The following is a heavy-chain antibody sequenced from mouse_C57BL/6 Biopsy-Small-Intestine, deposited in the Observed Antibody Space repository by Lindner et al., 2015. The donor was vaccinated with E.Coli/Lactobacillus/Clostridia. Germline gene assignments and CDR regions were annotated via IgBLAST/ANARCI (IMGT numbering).Heavy chain of an antibody. D-gene: IGHD2-1*01. CDR3: ARGDGNYYAMDY. J-gene: IGHJ4*01. V-gene: IGHV3-5*01. CDR1: GISITTGNYR. Sequence: EVQLQESGPSLVKPSQTVFLTCTVTGISITTGNYRWSWIRQFPGNKLEWIGYIYYSGTITYNPSLTSRTTITRDTPKNQFFLEMNSLTAEDTATYYCARGDGNYYAMDYWGQGTSVTVSS. CDR2: IYYSGTI.